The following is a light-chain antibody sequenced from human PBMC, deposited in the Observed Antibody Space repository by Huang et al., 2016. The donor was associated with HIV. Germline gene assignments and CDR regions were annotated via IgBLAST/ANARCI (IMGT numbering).Light chain of an antibody. Sequence: EIVLTQSPDTLSVSPGERDTLSCRASQSVGTNLAWYQHKVGQAPRLLIYAASARATGIPGKFSGSGSGTEFTLTISSLQSEDFGLYYCQQYHNWPPLTFGGGTKVEIK. CDR1: QSVGTN. V-gene: IGKV3-15*01. CDR2: AAS. CDR3: QQYHNWPPLT. J-gene: IGKJ4*01.